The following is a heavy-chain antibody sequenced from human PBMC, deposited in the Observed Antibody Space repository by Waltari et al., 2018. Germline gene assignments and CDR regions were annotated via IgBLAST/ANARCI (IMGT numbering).Heavy chain of an antibody. D-gene: IGHD1-26*01. Sequence: QMQLVQSGPEVKKPGTSVKVSCKASGFTFTSSAMQWVRQARGKRLEGIGWIVVCSGNTNYEKKFQERVTITRDMSTSTAYMELSSLRSEDTAVYYWAAVMEWERHTADYWGQGTLVTVSS. CDR2: IVVCSGNT. V-gene: IGHV1-58*02. CDR3: AAVMEWERHTADY. CDR1: GFTFTSSA. J-gene: IGHJ4*02.